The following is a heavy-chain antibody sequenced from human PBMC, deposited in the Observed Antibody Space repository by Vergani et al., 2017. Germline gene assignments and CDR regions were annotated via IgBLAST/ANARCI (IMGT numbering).Heavy chain of an antibody. CDR1: GGSFNTYY. D-gene: IGHD3-10*01. CDR3: ARGMVRGVIALYGMDV. CDR2: INHSGST. V-gene: IGHV4-59*12. Sequence: QVQLEESGPGLVKPSETLSLTCTVSGGSFNTYYWSWIRQSPGQGLEWIGEINHSGSTNYNPSLKSRVTISVDTSKNQFSLKLSSVTAADTAVYYCARGMVRGVIALYGMDVWGQGTTVTVSS. J-gene: IGHJ6*02.